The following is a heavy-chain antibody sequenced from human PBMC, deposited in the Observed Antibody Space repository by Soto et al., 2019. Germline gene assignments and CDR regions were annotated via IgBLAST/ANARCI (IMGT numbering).Heavy chain of an antibody. J-gene: IGHJ6*02. D-gene: IGHD2-21*02. CDR2: ISGSGGST. CDR1: GFTFSSYA. V-gene: IGHV3-23*01. CDR3: ATLFVVVTAIGMDV. Sequence: PGGSLRLSCAASGFTFSSYAMSWVRQAPGKGLEWVSAISGSGGSTYYADXXXXXXTXSRDNSKNTLYLQMNSLRAEDTAVYYCATLFVVVTAIGMDVWGQGTTVTVSS.